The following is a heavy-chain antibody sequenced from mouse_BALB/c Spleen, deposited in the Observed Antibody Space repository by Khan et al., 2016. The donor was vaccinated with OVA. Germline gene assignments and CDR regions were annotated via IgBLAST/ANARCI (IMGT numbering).Heavy chain of an antibody. D-gene: IGHD1-2*01. CDR2: IWSDGNT. CDR1: GFSLTTYG. V-gene: IGHV2-6-1*01. J-gene: IGHJ4*01. CDR3: ARQPDNHYNILDY. Sequence: QVQLKQSGPGLAAPSQSLSITCTISGFSLTTYGVHWVRQPPGKGLEWLAVIWSDGNTNYNSALKSRLTITKDNSQSQVFLKMNSLQTDDTAIYFCARQPDNHYNILDYWGQGTSVTVSS.